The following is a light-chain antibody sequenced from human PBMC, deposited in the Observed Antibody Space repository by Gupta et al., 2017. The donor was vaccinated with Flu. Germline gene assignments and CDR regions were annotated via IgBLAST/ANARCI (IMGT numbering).Light chain of an antibody. Sequence: DIVMTQSPDSLAVSLGERATINCKSSQNVLYISNNKNYLAWYQQKPGQPPKLLISWASTRESGVPDRFSGSGSGTDFTLTISSLQAEDVAVYYCQQDDTTPWTFGQGTPVEIK. CDR3: QQDDTTPWT. CDR1: QNVLYISNNKNY. CDR2: WAS. J-gene: IGKJ1*01. V-gene: IGKV4-1*01.